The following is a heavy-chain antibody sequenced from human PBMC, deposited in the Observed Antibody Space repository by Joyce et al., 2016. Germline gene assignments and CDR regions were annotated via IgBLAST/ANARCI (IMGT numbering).Heavy chain of an antibody. V-gene: IGHV3-30*03. CDR3: ARDALEESTWSNY. Sequence: QVQLVESEGGVVQPGRSLRLSCAASGFTFSSYGMHWVRQAPGKVLEGVAVIAYDGTKKYYVDSVKGRFIISRDNSKNTLYLQMNSLRPEDTAVYYCARDALEESTWSNYWGQGTLVTVSS. D-gene: IGHD2-2*01. J-gene: IGHJ4*02. CDR1: GFTFSSYG. CDR2: IAYDGTKK.